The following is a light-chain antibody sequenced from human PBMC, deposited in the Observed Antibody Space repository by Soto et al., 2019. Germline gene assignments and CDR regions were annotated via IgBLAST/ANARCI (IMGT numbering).Light chain of an antibody. CDR1: QSVLYSSNNNNY. J-gene: IGKJ4*01. V-gene: IGKV4-1*01. CDR2: WAS. Sequence: DIVMTQSPDSLAVSLGERASINCKSSQSVLYSSNNNNYVAWFQQKPGQTPKLLIYWASTRESGVPDRFSGSGSRTDFTLTISSLQAEDAAIYYCQQYYETPFTFGGGTKVDIK. CDR3: QQYYETPFT.